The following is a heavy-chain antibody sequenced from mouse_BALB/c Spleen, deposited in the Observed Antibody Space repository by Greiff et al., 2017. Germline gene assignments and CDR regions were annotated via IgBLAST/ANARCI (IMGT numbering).Heavy chain of an antibody. D-gene: IGHD1-2*01. CDR3: ARDYYGYI. CDR1: GFSLSTYGIG. J-gene: IGHJ3*01. Sequence: QVTLKESGPGILQPSQTLSLTCSFSGFSLSTYGIGVGWIRQPSGKGLEWLAHIWWNDNKYYNTALKSRLTISKDTSNNQVFLKIASVDTADTATYYCARDYYGYIWGQGTLVTVSA. CDR2: IWWNDNK. V-gene: IGHV8-11*01.